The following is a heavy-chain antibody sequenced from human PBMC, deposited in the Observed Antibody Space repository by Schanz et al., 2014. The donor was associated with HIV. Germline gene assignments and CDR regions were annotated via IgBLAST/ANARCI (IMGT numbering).Heavy chain of an antibody. Sequence: MQLVESGGGVVRPGGSLRLSCAASGFNFNNYAMTWVRQAPGKGLDWVSTISGSDGDTYYADSVKGRFTISRDNSRNALYLHMNSLRADDTAIYYCVKAYSSGFSGAGSWGQGALVTVSS. CDR2: ISGSDGDT. CDR1: GFNFNNYA. CDR3: VKAYSSGFSGAGS. J-gene: IGHJ5*02. D-gene: IGHD5-18*01. V-gene: IGHV3-23*04.